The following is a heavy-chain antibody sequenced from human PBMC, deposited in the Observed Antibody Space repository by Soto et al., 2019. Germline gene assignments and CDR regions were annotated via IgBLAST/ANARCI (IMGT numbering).Heavy chain of an antibody. V-gene: IGHV4-39*01. Sequence: PSETLSLTCTVSGVSISNSSYYWGWIRRPPGKGLEWIGTIYYSGITYYNPSLKSRVTISVDTSKNQFFLKLTSVTAADTAVYYCARNRSTWGQALMVTVS. J-gene: IGHJ4*02. CDR1: GVSISNSSYY. CDR3: ARNRST. CDR2: IYYSGIT.